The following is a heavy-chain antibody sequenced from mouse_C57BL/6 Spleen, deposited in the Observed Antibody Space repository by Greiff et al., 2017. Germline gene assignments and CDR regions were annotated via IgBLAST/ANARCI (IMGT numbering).Heavy chain of an antibody. D-gene: IGHD1-1*01. CDR2: IDPSDSYT. CDR3: ARRDGSRGFDY. CDR1: GYTFTSYW. Sequence: VQLQQPGAELVMPGASVKLSCKASGYTFTSYWMHWVKQRPGQGLEWIGEIDPSDSYTNYNQKFKGKSTLTVDKSSSTAYMQLSSLTSEDSAVYYCARRDGSRGFDYWGQGTTLTVSS. J-gene: IGHJ2*01. V-gene: IGHV1-69*01.